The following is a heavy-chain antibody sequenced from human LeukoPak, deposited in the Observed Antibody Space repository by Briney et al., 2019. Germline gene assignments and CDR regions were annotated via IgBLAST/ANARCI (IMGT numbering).Heavy chain of an antibody. V-gene: IGHV4-34*01. CDR3: ARGSGSAAVDFDY. CDR2: INHSGST. J-gene: IGHJ4*02. Sequence: SETLSLTCAVYGGSFSGYYWSWIRQPPGKGLEWIGEINHSGSTNYNPSLKSRVTISVDTSKNQFSLKLSSVTAADTAVYYCARGSGSAAVDFDYWGQGTLVTVSS. CDR1: GGSFSGYY. D-gene: IGHD6-13*01.